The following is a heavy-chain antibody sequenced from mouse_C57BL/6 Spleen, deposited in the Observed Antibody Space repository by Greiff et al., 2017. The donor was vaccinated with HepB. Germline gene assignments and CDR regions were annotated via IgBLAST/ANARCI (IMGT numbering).Heavy chain of an antibody. CDR2: IYPRSGNT. Sequence: VQLQQSGAELVRPGASVKLSCKASGYTFTSYGISWVKQRTGQGLEWIGEIYPRSGNTYYNQKFKGKATLTADKSSSTAYMDLRSLTSEDSAVYFCARGERPVDYWGRGTTLTVSS. D-gene: IGHD2-13*01. J-gene: IGHJ2*01. CDR3: ARGERPVDY. CDR1: GYTFTSYG. V-gene: IGHV1-81*01.